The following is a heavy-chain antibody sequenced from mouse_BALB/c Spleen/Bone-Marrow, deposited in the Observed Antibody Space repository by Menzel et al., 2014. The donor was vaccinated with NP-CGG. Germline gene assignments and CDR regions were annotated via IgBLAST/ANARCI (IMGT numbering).Heavy chain of an antibody. CDR1: GYTFTEYI. D-gene: IGHD2-3*01. CDR2: FYPGSGSI. J-gene: IGHJ2*01. Sequence: QVTLNVSGAGLVKPGASVKLSCKASGYTFTEYIIHWVKQRSGQGLEWIGWFYPGSGSIKYNEKFKDKATLTADKSSSTVYMELSRLTSEDSAVYFCARHEGGEMGFDYWGQGTTLTVSS. V-gene: IGHV1-62-2*01. CDR3: ARHEGGEMGFDY.